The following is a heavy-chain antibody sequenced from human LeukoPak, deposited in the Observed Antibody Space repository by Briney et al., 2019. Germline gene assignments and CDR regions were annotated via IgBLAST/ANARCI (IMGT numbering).Heavy chain of an antibody. Sequence: GGSLRLSCVGSGFIFSSYSMNWVRQAPGKGLEWISYISSSGSTIYYADSVKGRFTISRDNAKNSLYLQMNSLRAEDTAVYYCAELGITMIGGVWGKGTTVTISS. CDR2: ISSSGSTI. J-gene: IGHJ6*04. CDR1: GFIFSSYS. V-gene: IGHV3-48*04. D-gene: IGHD3-10*02. CDR3: AELGITMIGGV.